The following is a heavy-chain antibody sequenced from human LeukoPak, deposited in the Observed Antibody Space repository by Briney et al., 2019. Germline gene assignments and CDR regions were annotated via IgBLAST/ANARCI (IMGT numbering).Heavy chain of an antibody. CDR2: INQDGSDK. D-gene: IGHD3-10*01. Sequence: PGGSLRLSCAASGFTLGNYWMSWVRQAPGKGLEWVANINQDGSDKYYVDSVMGRFTISKDNAKNSVYLQMNSLRPEDTDIYYCAWYGVTHGLDVWGQGTTVTVSS. CDR3: AWYGVTHGLDV. J-gene: IGHJ6*02. CDR1: GFTLGNYW. V-gene: IGHV3-7*01.